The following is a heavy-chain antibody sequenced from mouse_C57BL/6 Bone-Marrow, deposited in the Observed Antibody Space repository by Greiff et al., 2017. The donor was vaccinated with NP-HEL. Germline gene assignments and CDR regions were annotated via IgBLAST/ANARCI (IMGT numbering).Heavy chain of an antibody. CDR1: GFTFSDYY. Sequence: EVKLMESGGGLVQPGGSLKLSCAASGFTFSDYYMYWVRQTPEKRLEWVAYISNGGGSTYYPDTVKGRFTISRDHAKNTLYLQMSRLKSEDTAMYYCARSTMVTSFDYWGQGTTLTVSS. CDR3: ARSTMVTSFDY. J-gene: IGHJ2*01. CDR2: ISNGGGST. V-gene: IGHV5-12*01. D-gene: IGHD2-2*01.